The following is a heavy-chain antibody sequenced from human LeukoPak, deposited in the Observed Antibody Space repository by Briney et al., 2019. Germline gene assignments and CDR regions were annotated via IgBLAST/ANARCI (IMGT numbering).Heavy chain of an antibody. V-gene: IGHV3-23*01. D-gene: IGHD6-13*01. Sequence: TGGSLRLSCAASGFTFSSYAMSWVRQAPGKGLEWVSAISGSGGTTYDADSVKGRFTISRDNSKNTLYLQMNSLRAEDTAVYYCGKDQNVAAAGFPYDYWGQGTLVTVSS. J-gene: IGHJ4*02. CDR3: GKDQNVAAAGFPYDY. CDR2: ISGSGGTT. CDR1: GFTFSSYA.